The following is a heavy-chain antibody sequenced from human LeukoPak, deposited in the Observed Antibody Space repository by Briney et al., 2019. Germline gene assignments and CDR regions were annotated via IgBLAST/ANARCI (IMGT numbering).Heavy chain of an antibody. CDR1: GFTFSSYW. CDR2: INSGGSDT. D-gene: IGHD4-17*01. Sequence: GGSLRLSCAASGFTFSSYWMHWVRQAPGKGLVWVSRINSGGSDTTYADSVKGRFTTSRDNAENTLYLQLNSLRVEDTAVYYCAVAKKSHGESVSYLDYWGQGTLVTVSS. J-gene: IGHJ4*02. V-gene: IGHV3-74*01. CDR3: AVAKKSHGESVSYLDY.